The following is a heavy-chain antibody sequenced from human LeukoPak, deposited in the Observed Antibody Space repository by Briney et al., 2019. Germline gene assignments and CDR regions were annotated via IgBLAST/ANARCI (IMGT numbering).Heavy chain of an antibody. Sequence: SETLSLTCTVSGYSISSGYYWGWIRQPPGKGLEWIGSIYHSGSTYYNPSLKSRVTISVDTSKNQFSLKLSSVTAADTAVYYCAREAGATRLFDYWGQGTLVTVSS. CDR2: IYHSGST. D-gene: IGHD1-26*01. CDR3: AREAGATRLFDY. V-gene: IGHV4-38-2*02. J-gene: IGHJ4*02. CDR1: GYSISSGYY.